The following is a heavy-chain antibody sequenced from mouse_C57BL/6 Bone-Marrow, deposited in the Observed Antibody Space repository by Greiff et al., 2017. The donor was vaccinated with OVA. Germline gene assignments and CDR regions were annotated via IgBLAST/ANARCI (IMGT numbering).Heavy chain of an antibody. CDR3: TLTGTRWYFDV. Sequence: QVHVKQSGAELVRPGASVTLSCKASGYTFTDYEMHWVKQTPVHGLEWIGAIDPETGGTAYNQKFKGKAILTADKSSSTAYMELRSLTSEDSAVYYCTLTGTRWYFDVWGTGTTVTVSS. D-gene: IGHD4-1*01. V-gene: IGHV1-15*01. CDR2: IDPETGGT. CDR1: GYTFTDYE. J-gene: IGHJ1*03.